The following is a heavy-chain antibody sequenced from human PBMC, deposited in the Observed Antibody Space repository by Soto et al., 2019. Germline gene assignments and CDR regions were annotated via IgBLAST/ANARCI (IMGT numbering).Heavy chain of an antibody. D-gene: IGHD6-6*01. CDR2: INNDGSST. CDR3: ARDARYYYMDV. CDR1: GFTCSSYW. V-gene: IGHV3-74*01. Sequence: GGSLRLSCSASGFTCSSYWMHWVRQAPGKGLVWVSHINNDGSSTIYADSVRGRFTISRDNAKNTLYLEMNGLRAEDTAVYFCARDARYYYMDVWGKGTTVTVSS. J-gene: IGHJ6*03.